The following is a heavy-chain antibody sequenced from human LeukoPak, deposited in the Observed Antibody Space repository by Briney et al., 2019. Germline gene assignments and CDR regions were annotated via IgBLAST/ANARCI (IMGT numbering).Heavy chain of an antibody. CDR3: ARVSGWYGTTPVDYYYFDY. CDR2: INPNSGGT. CDR1: GYTFTGYY. Sequence: ASVKVSCKASGYTFTGYYMHWVRQAPRQGLEWMGRINPNSGGTNYAQKFQGRVTMTRDTSISTAYMELSRLRSDDTAVYYCARVSGWYGTTPVDYYYFDYWGQGTLVTVSS. J-gene: IGHJ4*02. D-gene: IGHD6-19*01. V-gene: IGHV1-2*06.